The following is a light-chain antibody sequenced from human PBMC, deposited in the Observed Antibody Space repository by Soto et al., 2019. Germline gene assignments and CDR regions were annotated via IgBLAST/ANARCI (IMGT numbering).Light chain of an antibody. V-gene: IGKV1-5*01. J-gene: IGKJ3*01. CDR3: HQYNQSSLT. Sequence: IQMTQSPSTLSSSVGDRVTISCRASQTISSWLAWYQQKPGKAPKLLIYDASTLAGGAPSRFRGSGSGADLTLISSSPQPDDVATYYYHQYNQSSLTFGLGTKVDFK. CDR2: DAS. CDR1: QTISSW.